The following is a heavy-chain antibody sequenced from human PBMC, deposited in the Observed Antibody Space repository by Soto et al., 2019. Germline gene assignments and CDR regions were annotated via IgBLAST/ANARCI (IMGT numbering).Heavy chain of an antibody. CDR1: GYTFTGYY. V-gene: IGHV1-2*02. Sequence: ASVKVCCKCSGYTFTGYYMHWVRQAPGQGLEWMGWINPNSGGTNYAQKFQGRVTMTRDTSISTAYMELSRLRSDDTAVYYCARGYDSSGYPPSNWGQGTLVTVSS. D-gene: IGHD3-22*01. CDR2: INPNSGGT. J-gene: IGHJ4*02. CDR3: ARGYDSSGYPPSN.